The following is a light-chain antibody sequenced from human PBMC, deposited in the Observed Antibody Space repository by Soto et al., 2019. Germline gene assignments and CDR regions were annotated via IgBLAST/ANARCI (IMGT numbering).Light chain of an antibody. CDR3: QQASSFPLT. CDR2: SAS. J-gene: IGKJ4*01. Sequence: IQMTQSPSFVSASVGDTVTITCRASQGIGSWLAWYHQIPGKAPKLLIYSASSLQSGTPSRFTGRGSGEAFTLTITNLQPEDVGVYHCQQASSFPLTLGGGTKVDIK. V-gene: IGKV1-12*01. CDR1: QGIGSW.